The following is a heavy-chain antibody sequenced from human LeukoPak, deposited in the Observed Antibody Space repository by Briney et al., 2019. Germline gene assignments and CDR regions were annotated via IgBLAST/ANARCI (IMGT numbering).Heavy chain of an antibody. J-gene: IGHJ6*02. CDR1: GFTLGSHT. CDR2: ISSDSSYI. Sequence: GGSLRLSCAASGFTLGSHTMNWVRQAPGRGLEWVSSISSDSSYIYYEDSVKGRFTISRDNAKNSLYLQMNSLRAEDTAIYFCARGHCRRTSCYSSGGYYYYSMDVWGQGTTVIASS. CDR3: ARGHCRRTSCYSSGGYYYYSMDV. D-gene: IGHD2-2*01. V-gene: IGHV3-21*01.